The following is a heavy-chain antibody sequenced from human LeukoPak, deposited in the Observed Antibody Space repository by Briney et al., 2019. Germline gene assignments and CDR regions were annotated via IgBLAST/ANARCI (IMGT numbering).Heavy chain of an antibody. D-gene: IGHD6-13*01. Sequence: ASVKVSCKASGYTFTSYAMNWVRQAPGQGLEWMGWINTNTGSPTYAQGFTGRFVFSLDTSVSTAYLQISSLKVEDTAVYYCAKEGTYGSGWSLDYWGQGTLVTVSS. J-gene: IGHJ4*02. CDR1: GYTFTSYA. CDR3: AKEGTYGSGWSLDY. CDR2: INTNTGSP. V-gene: IGHV7-4-1*02.